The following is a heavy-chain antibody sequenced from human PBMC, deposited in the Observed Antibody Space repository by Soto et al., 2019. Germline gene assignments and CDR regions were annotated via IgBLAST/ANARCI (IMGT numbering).Heavy chain of an antibody. V-gene: IGHV3-64D*08. D-gene: IGHD2-2*01. Sequence: GGSLRLSCSASGFTFSSYAMHWVRQAPGKGLEYVSAISSNGGSTYYADSVKGRFTISRDNSKNTLYLQMSSLRAEDTAVYYCVKDQGQLLWMGLFDYWGQGTLVTVSS. CDR3: VKDQGQLLWMGLFDY. CDR1: GFTFSSYA. J-gene: IGHJ4*02. CDR2: ISSNGGST.